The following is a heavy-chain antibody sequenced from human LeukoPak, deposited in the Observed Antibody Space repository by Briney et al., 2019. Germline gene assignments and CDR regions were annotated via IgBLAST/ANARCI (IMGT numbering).Heavy chain of an antibody. J-gene: IGHJ4*02. CDR2: ISYDGSNK. CDR1: GLTLS. CDR3: ASSRSGSYFLFDY. D-gene: IGHD3-10*01. Sequence: GGSLRLSCAASGLTLSMSWVRQAPGKGLEWVAVISYDGSNKYYADSVKGRFTISRDNSKNTLYLQMNSLRAEDTAVYYWASSRSGSYFLFDYWGQGTLVTVS. V-gene: IGHV3-30*03.